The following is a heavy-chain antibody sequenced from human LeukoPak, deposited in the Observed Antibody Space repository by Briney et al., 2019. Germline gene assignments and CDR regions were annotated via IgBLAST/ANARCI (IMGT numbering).Heavy chain of an antibody. CDR2: ISSNGGST. V-gene: IGHV3-64D*06. D-gene: IGHD3-9*01. J-gene: IGHJ4*02. Sequence: GGTLRLSCSASGFTFSSHAMHWVRQAPGQGLEYFSAISSNGGSTYYADSVQGRFTISRDNSKNTLYLQMSSLRAEDTAVYYCVKDYDILTGYFDYWGQGTLVTVSS. CDR1: GFTFSSHA. CDR3: VKDYDILTGYFDY.